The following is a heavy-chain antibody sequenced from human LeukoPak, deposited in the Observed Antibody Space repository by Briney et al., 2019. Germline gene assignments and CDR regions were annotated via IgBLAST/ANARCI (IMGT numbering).Heavy chain of an antibody. Sequence: GGSLRLSCAASGFNFSSYWMSWVRQAPGKGLEWVANIKQDGSEKYYVDSVKGRFTISRDNAKNSLYLQMNSLRAEDTAVYYCARDPYCSGGSCYLESHYYYYGMDVWAKGPRSPSP. V-gene: IGHV3-7*03. J-gene: IGHJ6*02. CDR1: GFNFSSYW. D-gene: IGHD2-15*01. CDR3: ARDPYCSGGSCYLESHYYYYGMDV. CDR2: IKQDGSEK.